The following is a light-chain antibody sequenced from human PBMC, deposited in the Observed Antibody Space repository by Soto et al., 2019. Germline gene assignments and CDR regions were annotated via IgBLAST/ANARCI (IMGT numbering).Light chain of an antibody. Sequence: QSALTQPPSASGSPGQSVTISCTGTSNDIGAYDYVSWYQLHPGKAPKLMIFEVTKRPSGVPDRFSGSRSGNTASLTVSGLQADDEADYYFSSFARSNTLLFGGGTKLTVL. V-gene: IGLV2-8*01. CDR2: EVT. CDR1: SNDIGAYDY. CDR3: SSFARSNTLL. J-gene: IGLJ2*01.